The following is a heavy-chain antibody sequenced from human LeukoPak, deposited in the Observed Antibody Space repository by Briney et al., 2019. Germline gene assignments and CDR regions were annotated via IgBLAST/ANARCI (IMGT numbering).Heavy chain of an antibody. Sequence: PGGSLTLSWAVSGFSFGSYATSWDRQAPGEGLERVSAIISIGGSTYYADSVKGRFTICRDPSTHPLSLQVSCLRAEDPAVYYCAKSGGPVKMGYCSSTSCHAGDSWGQGTLVTVSS. CDR3: AKSGGPVKMGYCSSTSCHAGDS. V-gene: IGHV3-23*01. J-gene: IGHJ4*02. D-gene: IGHD2-2*01. CDR2: IISIGGST. CDR1: GFSFGSYA.